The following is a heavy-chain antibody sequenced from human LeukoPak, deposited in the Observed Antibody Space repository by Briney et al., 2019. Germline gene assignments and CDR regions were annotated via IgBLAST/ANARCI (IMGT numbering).Heavy chain of an antibody. D-gene: IGHD4-17*01. CDR1: GGSFSGYY. V-gene: IGHV4-34*01. Sequence: PSETLSLTCAVYGGSFSGYYWSWIRQPPGKGLEWIGEINHSGSTNYNPSLKSRVTISVDTSKNQFSLKLSSVTAADTAVYYCARGREDYGDDMRYDYWGQGTLVTVSS. CDR3: ARGREDYGDDMRYDY. CDR2: INHSGST. J-gene: IGHJ4*02.